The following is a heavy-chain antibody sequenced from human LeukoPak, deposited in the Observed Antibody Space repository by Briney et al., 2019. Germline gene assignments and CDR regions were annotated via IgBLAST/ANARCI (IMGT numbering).Heavy chain of an antibody. CDR3: ARASVSNYYYYYGMDV. CDR1: GYTFTSYG. CDR2: ISTYNDNT. Sequence: ASVKVPCKASGYTFTSYGITWVRQAPGQGLEWMGWISTYNDNTNYAQKLQGRVTMTTDTSTSTAYMELRSLRSDDTAVYYCARASVSNYYYYYGMDVWGQGTTVTVSS. J-gene: IGHJ6*02. D-gene: IGHD2-8*01. V-gene: IGHV1-18*01.